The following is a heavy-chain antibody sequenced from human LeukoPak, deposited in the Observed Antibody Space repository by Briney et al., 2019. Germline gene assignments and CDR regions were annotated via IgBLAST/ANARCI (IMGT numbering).Heavy chain of an antibody. CDR3: TTATAAADTLDY. CDR1: GFTFSGAW. Sequence: GGSLRLSCAASGFTFSGAWMNWVRQAPGKGLECVGRIKSKTDGGTTDYAAPVKGRFTISRDDSKNTLYLQMNGLKTEDTAVYYCTTATAAADTLDYWGQGTLVTVSS. D-gene: IGHD6-13*01. CDR2: IKSKTDGGTT. J-gene: IGHJ4*02. V-gene: IGHV3-15*01.